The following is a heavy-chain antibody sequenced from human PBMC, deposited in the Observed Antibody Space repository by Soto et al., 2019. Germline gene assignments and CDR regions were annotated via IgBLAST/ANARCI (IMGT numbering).Heavy chain of an antibody. Sequence: EVQLLESGGGLVQPGGSLRLSCAASGLIFSSYAMSWVRQAPGKGLEWVSAIGGSGVSTYYADSVKGRFTISRDNSKTTLFLQMNSLRAEDTAVYYCAKKGVAAAGTSGYYFDYWGQGTLVTVSS. CDR1: GLIFSSYA. J-gene: IGHJ4*02. CDR3: AKKGVAAAGTSGYYFDY. D-gene: IGHD6-13*01. CDR2: IGGSGVST. V-gene: IGHV3-23*01.